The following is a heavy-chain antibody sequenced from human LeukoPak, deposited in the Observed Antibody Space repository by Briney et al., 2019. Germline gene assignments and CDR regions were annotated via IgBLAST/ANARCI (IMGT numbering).Heavy chain of an antibody. CDR2: ISYDGSNK. V-gene: IGHV3-30*18. CDR3: AKDPADGDVGLSAFDI. J-gene: IGHJ3*02. CDR1: GFTVSSYG. D-gene: IGHD4-17*01. Sequence: GGSLRLSCAASGFTVSSYGMYWVRQAPGKGLEWVAVISYDGSNKYYADSVKGRFTISRDNSKNTLYLQMNSLRAEDTAVYYCAKDPADGDVGLSAFDIWGQGTMVTVSS.